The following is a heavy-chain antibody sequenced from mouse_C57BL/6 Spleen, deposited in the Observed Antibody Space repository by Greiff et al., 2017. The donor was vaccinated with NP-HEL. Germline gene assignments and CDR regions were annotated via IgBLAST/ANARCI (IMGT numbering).Heavy chain of an antibody. CDR2: INPNNGGT. D-gene: IGHD1-1*01. CDR1: GYTFTDYN. J-gene: IGHJ1*03. CDR3: ARSGSSYWYFDV. V-gene: IGHV1-18*01. Sequence: QLQQSGPELVKPGASVKIPCKASGYTFTDYNMDWVKQSHGKSLEWIGDINPNNGGTIYNQKFKGKATLTVDKSSSTAYMERRSLTSEDTAVYYCARSGSSYWYFDVWGTGTTVTVSS.